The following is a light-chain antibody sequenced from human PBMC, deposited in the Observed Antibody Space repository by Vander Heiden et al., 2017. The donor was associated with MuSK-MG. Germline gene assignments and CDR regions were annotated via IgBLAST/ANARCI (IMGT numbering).Light chain of an antibody. CDR1: SPNIGSNY. CDR3: AAWDDSLSVHVV. V-gene: IGLV1-47*01. Sequence: QSVLTQPHSASGTPGQRVTISCSGSSPNIGSNYVYWYQQLPGTAPKLLTDRNNQRPSGVPDRFSGSKSGTSASLAISGLRSEDEADYYCAAWDDSLSVHVVFGGGTKLTVL. CDR2: RNN. J-gene: IGLJ2*01.